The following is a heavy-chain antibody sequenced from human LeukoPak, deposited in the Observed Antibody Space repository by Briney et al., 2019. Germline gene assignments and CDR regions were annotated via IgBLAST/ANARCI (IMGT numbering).Heavy chain of an antibody. V-gene: IGHV3-43*01. CDR3: AKDLKPHRSMTYYLDK. J-gene: IGHJ4*01. D-gene: IGHD3-10*01. CDR1: GFTFGDYT. Sequence: PGGSLRLSCAASGFTFGDYTMHWVRQVPGKGLEKVSLISWDGAFTYYADSVMGRFIVSRDNSKSALYLHMNSLRPEDTALYYCAKDLKPHRSMTYYLDKWGHGTLVTVSS. CDR2: ISWDGAFT.